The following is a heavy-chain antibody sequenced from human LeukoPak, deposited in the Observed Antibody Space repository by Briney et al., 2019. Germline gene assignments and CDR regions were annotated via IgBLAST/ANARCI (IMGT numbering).Heavy chain of an antibody. V-gene: IGHV3-23*01. J-gene: IGHJ4*02. D-gene: IGHD4-17*01. CDR2: ISGSGGST. Sequence: PGGSLRLSCAASGFTFSSYAMSWVRQAPGKGLEWVSAISGSGGSTYYADSVKGRFTISRDNAKSTLFLQMKSLRAEDTAVYYCARTVYGGYATWGQGTLVTVSS. CDR3: ARTVYGGYAT. CDR1: GFTFSSYA.